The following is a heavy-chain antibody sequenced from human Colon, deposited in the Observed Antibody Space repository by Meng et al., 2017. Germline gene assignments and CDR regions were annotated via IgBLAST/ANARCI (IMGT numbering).Heavy chain of an antibody. V-gene: IGHV4-34*01. CDR3: ARGLFDY. CDR1: GGSFSGYY. Sequence: QAQLQQWGAGLLEPSETLSLTCAVYGGSFSGYYWSWIRQPPGKGLEWIGEINHSGSTNYNPSLKSRVTISVDTSKNQFSLKLSSVTAADTAVYYCARGLFDYWGQGTLVTVSS. CDR2: INHSGST. J-gene: IGHJ4*02.